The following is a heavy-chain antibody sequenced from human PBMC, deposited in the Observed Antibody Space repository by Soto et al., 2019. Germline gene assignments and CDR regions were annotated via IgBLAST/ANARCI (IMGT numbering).Heavy chain of an antibody. CDR2: INQSGTT. CDR3: ARERAYCTSTTCYRKHGLDV. D-gene: IGHD2-2*01. J-gene: IGHJ6*02. Sequence: SETLSLTCVVNGGAFSGHYWSWIRQSPGKGLEWIGEINQSGTTNYNPSLRSRVTISADTSKKQFALKLNSVTAADTAVYYCARERAYCTSTTCYRKHGLDVWGQGTTVTVSS. CDR1: GGAFSGHY. V-gene: IGHV4-34*01.